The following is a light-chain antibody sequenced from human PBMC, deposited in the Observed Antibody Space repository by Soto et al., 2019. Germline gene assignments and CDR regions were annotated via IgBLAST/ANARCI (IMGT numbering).Light chain of an antibody. CDR1: SSDIGGYNY. Sequence: QSARTQPASVSGSPGQSITISCTGGSSDIGGYNYVSWFQQHPGKVTKLMIYEVTNRPSGVSNRFSGSKSGSTASLTISGLQAEDEADYYCSSYTSSNTLVFGTGTKVTVL. V-gene: IGLV2-14*01. CDR3: SSYTSSNTLV. CDR2: EVT. J-gene: IGLJ1*01.